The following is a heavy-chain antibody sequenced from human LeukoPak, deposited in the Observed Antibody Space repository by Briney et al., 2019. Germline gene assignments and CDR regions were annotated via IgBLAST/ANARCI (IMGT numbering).Heavy chain of an antibody. Sequence: PGVSLRLSCAASGFTFSSYALHWVRQAPGKGLEGVAAMSYDVTNKYYADSVKGRFTISRDNSKHTLSLHMKSLRAEDTAVYYCARGYCTSTSCYNDYWGQGTLVTVSS. CDR1: GFTFSSYA. D-gene: IGHD2-2*02. V-gene: IGHV3-30*04. CDR3: ARGYCTSTSCYNDY. CDR2: MSYDVTNK. J-gene: IGHJ4*02.